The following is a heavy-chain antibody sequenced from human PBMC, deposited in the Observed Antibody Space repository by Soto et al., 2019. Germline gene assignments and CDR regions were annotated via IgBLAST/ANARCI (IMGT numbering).Heavy chain of an antibody. V-gene: IGHV3-30-3*01. J-gene: IGHJ6*04. CDR1: GFTFRSSA. CDR3: AKGDDRDGYNNEALDI. D-gene: IGHD3-22*01. Sequence: PGGSMRISCASCGFTFRSSAMRWARQAPGKGLGWVAIISYDGSNKYYADSVKGRFTISRDNSKNTLYLHMNSLRAEETAVYYCAKGDDRDGYNNEALDIWGKGTTVTVSS. CDR2: ISYDGSNK.